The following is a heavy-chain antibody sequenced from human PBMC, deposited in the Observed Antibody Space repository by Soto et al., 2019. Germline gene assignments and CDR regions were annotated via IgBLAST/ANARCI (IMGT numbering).Heavy chain of an antibody. CDR2: TYYRSKWYN. D-gene: IGHD4-17*01. CDR3: ARAQDNGDIYYYFGMDV. Sequence: PSQTLSLTCAISGDSFSSNSVTLNWIRQSPARGLQWLGRTYYRSKWYNDYAVSVESRITINRDTSKNQISLQLNSVTPDDTAVYYCARAQDNGDIYYYFGMDVWGQGTTVTVSS. J-gene: IGHJ6*02. V-gene: IGHV6-1*01. CDR1: GDSFSSNSVT.